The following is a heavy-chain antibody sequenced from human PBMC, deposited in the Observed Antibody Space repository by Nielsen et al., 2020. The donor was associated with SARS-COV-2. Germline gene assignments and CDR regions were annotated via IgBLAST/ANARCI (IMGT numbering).Heavy chain of an antibody. Sequence: SCAASGFTFSSYGMHWVRQAPGKGLEWVAVISYDGSNKYYADSVKGRFTISRDNSKNTLYLQMNSLRAEDTAVYYCAKDFRAGSGCDYWGQGTLVTVSS. D-gene: IGHD6-19*01. CDR3: AKDFRAGSGCDY. CDR1: GFTFSSYG. V-gene: IGHV3-30*18. CDR2: ISYDGSNK. J-gene: IGHJ4*02.